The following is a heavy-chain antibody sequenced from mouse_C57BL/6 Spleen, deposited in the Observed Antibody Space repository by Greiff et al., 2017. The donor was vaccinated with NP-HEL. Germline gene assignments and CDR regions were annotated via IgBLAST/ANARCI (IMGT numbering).Heavy chain of an antibody. CDR2: IYPGDGDT. CDR1: GYAFSSSW. CDR3: ARSWVYAMDY. Sequence: VKLVESGPELVKPGASVKISCKASGYAFSSSWMNWVKQRPGKGLEWIGRIYPGDGDTNYNGKFKGKATLTADKSSSTAYMQLSSLTSEDSAVYFCARSWVYAMDYWGQGTSVTVSS. J-gene: IGHJ4*01. V-gene: IGHV1-82*01.